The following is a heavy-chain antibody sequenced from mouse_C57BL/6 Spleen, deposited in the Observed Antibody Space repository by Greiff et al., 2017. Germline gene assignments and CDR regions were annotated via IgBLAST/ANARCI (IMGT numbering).Heavy chain of an antibody. CDR2: ISYDGSN. D-gene: IGHD2-4*01. CDR3: AREFGDYDGDYFDY. CDR1: GYSITSGYY. J-gene: IGHJ2*01. Sequence: VQLKESGPGLVKPSQSLSLTCSVTGYSITSGYYWNWIRQFPGNKLEWMGYISYDGSNNYNPSLKNRISITRDTSKNQFFLKLNSVTTEDTATYYCAREFGDYDGDYFDYWGQGTTLTVSS. V-gene: IGHV3-6*01.